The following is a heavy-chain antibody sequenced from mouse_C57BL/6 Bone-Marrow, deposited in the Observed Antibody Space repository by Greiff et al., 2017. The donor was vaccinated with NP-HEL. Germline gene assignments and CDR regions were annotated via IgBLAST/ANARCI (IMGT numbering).Heavy chain of an antibody. CDR2: IDPSDSET. CDR3: ARGEDYGYDRTWFAY. Sequence: QVHVKQSGAELVRPGSSVKLSCKASGYTFTSYWMHWVKQRPIQGLEWIGNIDPSDSETHYNQKFKDKATLTVDKSSSTAYMQLSSLTSEDSAVYYCARGEDYGYDRTWFAYWGQGTLVTVSA. J-gene: IGHJ3*01. D-gene: IGHD2-2*01. V-gene: IGHV1-52*01. CDR1: GYTFTSYW.